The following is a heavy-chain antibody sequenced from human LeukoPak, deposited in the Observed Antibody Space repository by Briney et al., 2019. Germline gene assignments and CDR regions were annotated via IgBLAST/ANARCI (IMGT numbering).Heavy chain of an antibody. Sequence: SETLSRTCTVSDGSISSYYWSWIRQPAGKGLEWIGRIYTSGSTNYNPSLKSRVTMSVDTSKNQFSLKLSSVTAADTAVYYCAREGREYDYVWGSYRRGFDYWGQGTLVTVSS. V-gene: IGHV4-4*07. J-gene: IGHJ4*02. CDR2: IYTSGST. D-gene: IGHD3-16*02. CDR1: DGSISSYY. CDR3: AREGREYDYVWGSYRRGFDY.